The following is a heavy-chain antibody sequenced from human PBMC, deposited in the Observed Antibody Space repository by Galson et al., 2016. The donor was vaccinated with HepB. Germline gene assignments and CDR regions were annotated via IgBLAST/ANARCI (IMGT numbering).Heavy chain of an antibody. Sequence: SLRLSCAASGFPFSTYGTSWVRQAPGKGLEWVSGISGSGGSIYSADSVKGRFTISRDNSKNTLYLQMNSRRADDTAVYYCAKKSLVAGTATYVFDNWGQGTLVTGSS. CDR3: AKKSLVAGTATYVFDN. J-gene: IGHJ4*02. D-gene: IGHD6-19*01. V-gene: IGHV3-23*01. CDR1: GFPFSTYG. CDR2: ISGSGGSI.